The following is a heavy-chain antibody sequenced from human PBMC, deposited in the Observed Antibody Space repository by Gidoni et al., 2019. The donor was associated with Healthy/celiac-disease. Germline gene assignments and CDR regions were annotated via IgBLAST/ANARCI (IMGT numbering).Heavy chain of an antibody. V-gene: IGHV3-23*01. CDR1: GFTSSTSA. J-gene: IGHJ3*02. D-gene: IGHD6-19*01. Sequence: EVQLLESGGGLVQPGGYLRLSCAAPGFTSSTSAMSWVRQAPGKGLARVSAISCSGGSTYYADSVKGRFTISRDNSKNTLYLQMNSLRAEDTAVYSCAKDSSGWSNGGFAFDIWGQGTMVTVSS. CDR2: ISCSGGST. CDR3: AKDSSGWSNGGFAFDI.